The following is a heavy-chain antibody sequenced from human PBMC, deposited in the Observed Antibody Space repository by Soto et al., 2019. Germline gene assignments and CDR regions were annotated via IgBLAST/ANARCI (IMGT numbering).Heavy chain of an antibody. D-gene: IGHD4-17*01. J-gene: IGHJ4*02. Sequence: SETLSLTCTASGGSISNYYWSWIRQPPGKGLEWIGYIYYSGSTNYNPSLKSRVTISVDTSKNQFSLKLSSVTAADTAVYYCARRIRPDGDYQYYYDHWGQGTLVTVS. CDR3: ARRIRPDGDYQYYYDH. V-gene: IGHV4-59*08. CDR2: IYYSGST. CDR1: GGSISNYY.